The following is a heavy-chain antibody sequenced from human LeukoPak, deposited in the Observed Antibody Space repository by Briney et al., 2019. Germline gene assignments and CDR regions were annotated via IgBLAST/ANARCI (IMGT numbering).Heavy chain of an antibody. CDR3: ARALYDSSGYYSHFVY. CDR2: ITRSSIYK. J-gene: IGHJ4*02. Sequence: PGGSLRLSCAASGFTFSSYSMNWVRQAPGKGLEWVSCITRSSIYKYYADSVKGRFTISRDNAKNSLYLQMNSLRADDTAVYYCARALYDSSGYYSHFVYWGQGTLVTVSS. D-gene: IGHD3-22*01. CDR1: GFTFSSYS. V-gene: IGHV3-21*01.